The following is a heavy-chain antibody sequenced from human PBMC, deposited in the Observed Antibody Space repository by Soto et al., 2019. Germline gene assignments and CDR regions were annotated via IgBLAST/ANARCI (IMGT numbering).Heavy chain of an antibody. J-gene: IGHJ5*02. CDR1: GYTFTSYG. Sequence: QVQLVQSGAEVKKPGASVKVSCKASGYTFTSYGISWVRQAPGQGLEWMGWISAYNGNTNNAQKRQGRVTMTTDTSTSTAYMEVRSLRSDDTAVYYCAIGALRVWVPNWFDPWGQGTLVTVSS. D-gene: IGHD3-16*01. CDR2: ISAYNGNT. V-gene: IGHV1-18*01. CDR3: AIGALRVWVPNWFDP.